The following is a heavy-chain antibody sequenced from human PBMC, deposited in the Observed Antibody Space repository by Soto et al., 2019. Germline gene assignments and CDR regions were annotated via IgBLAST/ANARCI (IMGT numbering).Heavy chain of an antibody. V-gene: IGHV3-74*01. D-gene: IGHD3-3*01. J-gene: IGHJ6*02. CDR3: AKNGDFWSWGMDV. Sequence: PGGSLRLSCAASGFPFSNYWMHLVRQVPGKGLVWVSRINSDGSVTNYADSVKGRFTISRDNSQRTLNLQMNSLRAEDTAVYYCAKNGDFWSWGMDVWGQGTRVTVSS. CDR1: GFPFSNYW. CDR2: INSDGSVT.